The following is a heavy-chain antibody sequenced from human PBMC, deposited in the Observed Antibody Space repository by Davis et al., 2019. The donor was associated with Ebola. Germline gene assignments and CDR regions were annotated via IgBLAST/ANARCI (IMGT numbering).Heavy chain of an antibody. CDR2: IYYSGST. CDR1: GGSISSYY. V-gene: IGHV4-59*01. CDR3: AREGKWYYDFFDGMDV. J-gene: IGHJ6*02. D-gene: IGHD3-3*01. Sequence: PSETLSLTCTVSGGSISSYYWSWIRQPPGKGLEWIGYIYYSGSTNYNPSLKSRVTISVDTSKNQLSLKLSSVTAADTAVYYCAREGKWYYDFFDGMDVWGQGTTVTVSS.